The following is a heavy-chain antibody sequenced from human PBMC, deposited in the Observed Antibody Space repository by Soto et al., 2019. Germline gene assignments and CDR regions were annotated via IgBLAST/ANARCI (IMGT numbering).Heavy chain of an antibody. V-gene: IGHV4-61*03. CDR3: ATGNIDFWSGYKYFYYGMDV. CDR1: GGSVSSGSYY. D-gene: IGHD3-3*01. Sequence: SETLSLTCTVSGGSVSSGSYYWSWIRQPPGKGLEWIGYIYYSGNTYSNPSLKSRLTISVDTSNNHISLRLSSVTAADTAIYYCATGNIDFWSGYKYFYYGMDVWGQGTTVTVSS. CDR2: IYYSGNT. J-gene: IGHJ6*02.